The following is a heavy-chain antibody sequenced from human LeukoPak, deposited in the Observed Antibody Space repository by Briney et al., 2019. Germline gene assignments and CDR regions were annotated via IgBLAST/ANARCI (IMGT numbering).Heavy chain of an antibody. Sequence: GASVKVSCKASGYTFTVFYMHWVRQAPGQGLEWMGWINPNSGGTNYAQKFQGRVTMTRDTSISTAYMELSRLRSDDTAVYYCARGYCSSTSCYTDTFDPWGQGTLVTVSS. J-gene: IGHJ5*02. D-gene: IGHD2-2*02. CDR1: GYTFTVFY. CDR2: INPNSGGT. V-gene: IGHV1-2*02. CDR3: ARGYCSSTSCYTDTFDP.